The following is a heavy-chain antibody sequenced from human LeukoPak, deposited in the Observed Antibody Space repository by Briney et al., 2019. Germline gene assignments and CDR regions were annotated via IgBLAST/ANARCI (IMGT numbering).Heavy chain of an antibody. V-gene: IGHV3-64*04. CDR2: INGDGRTT. CDR1: GFIFSTYT. D-gene: IGHD6-19*01. Sequence: GGSLRLSCSASGFIFSTYTMYWVRQAPGKGLEYVSVINGDGRTTYYIDSAKGRFTISRDNSKNTLYLQMNSLRAEDTAMYYCTTRSSSGWYSFWGQGALVTVSS. J-gene: IGHJ4*02. CDR3: TTRSSSGWYSF.